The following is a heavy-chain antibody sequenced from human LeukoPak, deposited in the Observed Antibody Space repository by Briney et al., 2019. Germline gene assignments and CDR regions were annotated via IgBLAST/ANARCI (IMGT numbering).Heavy chain of an antibody. CDR3: ARWNQVAAGTLALDY. Sequence: GGSLRLSCAASGFTFNSYGMHWVRQAPGKGLEWVALIVYDGSNKYDESSKHYADSVKGRFTISRDNSKNTLYLQMDSLRAEDTAVYYCARWNQVAAGTLALDYWGQGTLVTVSS. V-gene: IGHV3-30*03. CDR1: GFTFNSYG. D-gene: IGHD6-13*01. CDR2: IVYDGSNK. J-gene: IGHJ4*02.